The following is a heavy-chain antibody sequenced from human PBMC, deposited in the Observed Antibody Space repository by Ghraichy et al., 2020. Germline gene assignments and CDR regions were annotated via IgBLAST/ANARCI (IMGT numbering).Heavy chain of an antibody. CDR2: INTRGGGT. CDR3: AREGDLAVAGTAFDY. D-gene: IGHD6-19*01. CDR1: GYTFTTYY. Sequence: ASVKVSCKASGYTFTTYYIHWVRQAPGQGLEWLGIINTRGGGTTYGPKFEGRVTMTRDMSTSTVYLELSSLRSEDTAMYYCAREGDLAVAGTAFDYWGQGTLVTVSS. V-gene: IGHV1-46*01. J-gene: IGHJ4*02.